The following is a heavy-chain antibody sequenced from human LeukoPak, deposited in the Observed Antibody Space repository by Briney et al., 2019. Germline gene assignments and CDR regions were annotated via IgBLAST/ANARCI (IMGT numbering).Heavy chain of an antibody. D-gene: IGHD6-6*01. J-gene: IGHJ4*02. CDR1: GYTFTSYD. CDR2: MSPNSGNT. Sequence: GASVKVSCKASGYTFTSYDINWVRQATGQGLEWMGWMSPNSGNTGYAQKFQGRVTITRNTSISTAYMELSSLRSEDTAVYYCARGRKRSSSSGFGYWGQGTLVTVSS. CDR3: ARGRKRSSSSGFGY. V-gene: IGHV1-8*03.